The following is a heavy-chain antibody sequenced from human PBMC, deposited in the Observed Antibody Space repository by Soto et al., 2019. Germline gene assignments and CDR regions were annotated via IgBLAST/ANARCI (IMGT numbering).Heavy chain of an antibody. CDR2: INHSGGT. J-gene: IGHJ6*02. V-gene: IGHV4-34*01. Sequence: QVQLQQWGAGLLKPSETLSLTCGVYGGSFSVFYWTWIRQPPGKGLEWIGEINHSGGTNYNPSLKSRVTISIDTSKNQFSLKLTSVTAADTAVYYCATHKTNYYYYGLDVWGQGTTVTVSS. D-gene: IGHD4-17*01. CDR3: ATHKTNYYYYGLDV. CDR1: GGSFSVFY.